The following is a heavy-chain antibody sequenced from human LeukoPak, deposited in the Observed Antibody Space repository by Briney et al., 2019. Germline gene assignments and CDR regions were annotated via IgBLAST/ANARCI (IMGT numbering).Heavy chain of an antibody. V-gene: IGHV3-48*04. CDR2: ISSSSSTI. D-gene: IGHD5-18*01. Sequence: SGGSLRLSCAASGFTFGSYSMNWVRQAPGKGLEWVSYISSSSSTIYYADSVKGRFTISRDNAKNSLYLQMNSLRAEDTAVYYCARGAPRGYSYGHAFDIWGQGTMVTVSS. CDR3: ARGAPRGYSYGHAFDI. CDR1: GFTFGSYS. J-gene: IGHJ3*02.